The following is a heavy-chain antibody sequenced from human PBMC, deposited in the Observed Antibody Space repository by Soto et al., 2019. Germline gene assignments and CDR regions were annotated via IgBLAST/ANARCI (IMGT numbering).Heavy chain of an antibody. CDR2: IYPGDSDT. Sequence: GESLKISCKGSGYSFTNYWIGWVRQMPGKGLEWMGIIYPGDSDTRYSPSFQGQVTISADKSINTAYLQWSTLKASDTAMYYCARQVGFGETNPYYYYGMDFSGQGTTVTVSS. J-gene: IGHJ6*02. CDR3: ARQVGFGETNPYYYYGMDF. V-gene: IGHV5-51*01. D-gene: IGHD3-10*01. CDR1: GYSFTNYW.